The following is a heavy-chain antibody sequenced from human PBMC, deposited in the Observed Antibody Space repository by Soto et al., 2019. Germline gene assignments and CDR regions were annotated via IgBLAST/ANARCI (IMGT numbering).Heavy chain of an antibody. J-gene: IGHJ4*02. D-gene: IGHD6-13*01. V-gene: IGHV3-23*01. Sequence: EVQLLESGGGLVQPGGSLRLSCAASGFTFSSYAMSWVRQAPGKGLEWVSAISGSGGSTYYADSVKGRFTISRDNSKNTLYLQMNSLRDEDTAVYYCAKAPSPAAADPTGGYFDYWGQGTLVTVSS. CDR3: AKAPSPAAADPTGGYFDY. CDR2: ISGSGGST. CDR1: GFTFSSYA.